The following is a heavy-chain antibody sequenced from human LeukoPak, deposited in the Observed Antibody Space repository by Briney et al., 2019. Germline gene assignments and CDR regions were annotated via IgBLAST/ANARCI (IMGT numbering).Heavy chain of an antibody. CDR3: ARDSSGWYGWFDP. D-gene: IGHD6-19*01. CDR2: ISHSGST. V-gene: IGHV4-30-2*01. J-gene: IGHJ5*02. CDR1: GGSISSGGYS. Sequence: SETLSLTCAVSGGSISSGGYSWSWIRQPPGKGLEWIGYISHSGSTYYNPSLKSRVTISIDRSKNQFSLKLSSVTAADTAVYYCARDSSGWYGWFDPWGQGTLVTVSS.